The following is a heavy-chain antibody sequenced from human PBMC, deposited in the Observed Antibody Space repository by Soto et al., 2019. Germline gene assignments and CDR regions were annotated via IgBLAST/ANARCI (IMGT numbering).Heavy chain of an antibody. CDR2: ISYDGSNK. V-gene: IGHV3-30*18. J-gene: IGHJ6*02. Sequence: QVQLVESGGGVVQPGRSLRLSCAASGFTFSSYGMHWVRQAPGKGLEWVAVISYDGSNKYYADSVKGRFTISRDNSKNTLYLQMNSLRAEDTAVYYCANAEDIGDYTLTDCYYYYGMDVWGQGTTVTVSS. D-gene: IGHD4-17*01. CDR1: GFTFSSYG. CDR3: ANAEDIGDYTLTDCYYYYGMDV.